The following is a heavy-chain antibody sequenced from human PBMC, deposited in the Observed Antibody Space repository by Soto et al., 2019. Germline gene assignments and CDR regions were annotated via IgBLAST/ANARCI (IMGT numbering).Heavy chain of an antibody. V-gene: IGHV4-61*01. CDR2: IYFTGST. CDR1: GGAVSSGTYY. J-gene: IGHJ5*02. CDR3: TRGPPRVQWFDP. Sequence: KHSETLSLTCTVSGGAVSSGTYYWSWIRQPPGKGLEWIGHIYFTGSTNYNPSLKSRVTMSLDTSRNQFSLKLSSVTAADTAVYYCTRGPPRVQWFDPWGLGTLVTVSS.